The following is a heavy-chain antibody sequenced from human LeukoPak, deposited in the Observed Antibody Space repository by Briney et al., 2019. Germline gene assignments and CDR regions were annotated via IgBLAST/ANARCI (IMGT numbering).Heavy chain of an antibody. J-gene: IGHJ4*02. CDR1: GFTFSSYS. D-gene: IGHD3-3*01. Sequence: PGGSLRLSCAASGFTFSSYSMNWVRQAPGKGLEWVSSISSSSYIYYADSVKGRFTISRDNAKNSLYLQMNSLRAEDTAVYYCASYYDFWSGYTYYFDYWGQGTLVTVSS. CDR2: ISSSSYI. V-gene: IGHV3-21*01. CDR3: ASYYDFWSGYTYYFDY.